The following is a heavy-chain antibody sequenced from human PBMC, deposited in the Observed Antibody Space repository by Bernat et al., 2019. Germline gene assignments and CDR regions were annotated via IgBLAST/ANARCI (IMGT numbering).Heavy chain of an antibody. CDR2: ISSSSSYR. J-gene: IGHJ4*02. D-gene: IGHD3-9*01. CDR3: ARDRAYFDWLADY. Sequence: EVQLVESGGGLVKPGGSLRLSCAASGFTFSSYSMNWVRQAPGKGLEWVSSISSSSSYRYYVDSVKGRFSISRDDAKNALYLQMNSMRAEDTAVDDCARDRAYFDWLADYWGQGTLVTVSS. CDR1: GFTFSSYS. V-gene: IGHV3-21*01.